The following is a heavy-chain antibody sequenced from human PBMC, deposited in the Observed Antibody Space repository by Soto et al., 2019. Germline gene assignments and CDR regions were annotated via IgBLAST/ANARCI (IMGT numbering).Heavy chain of an antibody. D-gene: IGHD3-9*01. CDR1: GFTFSSYG. CDR2: IWYDGSNK. J-gene: IGHJ6*02. CDR3: ARDFENYDILTGYDESNYYYYGMDV. Sequence: GGSLRLSCAASGFTFSSYGMHWVRQAPGKGLEWVAVIWYDGSNKYYADSVKGRFTISRDNSKNTLYLQMNSLRAEDTAVYYCARDFENYDILTGYDESNYYYYGMDVWGQGTTVTVSS. V-gene: IGHV3-33*01.